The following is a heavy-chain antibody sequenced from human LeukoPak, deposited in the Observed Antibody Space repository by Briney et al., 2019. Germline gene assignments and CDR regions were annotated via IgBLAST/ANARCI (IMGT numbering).Heavy chain of an antibody. J-gene: IGHJ6*02. CDR3: ARGHSGYGFRSYYYYGMDA. CDR1: GGSFSGYY. CDR2: INHSGST. V-gene: IGHV4-34*01. Sequence: SETLSLTCAVYGGSFSGYYWSWIRQPPGKGLEWIGEINHSGSTNYNPSLKSRVTISVDTSKNQFSLKLSSVTAADTAVYYCARGHSGYGFRSYYYYGMDAWGQGTTVTVSS. D-gene: IGHD5-12*01.